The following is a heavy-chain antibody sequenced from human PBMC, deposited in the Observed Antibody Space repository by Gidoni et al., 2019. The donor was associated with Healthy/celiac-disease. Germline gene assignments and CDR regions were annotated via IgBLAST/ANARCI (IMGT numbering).Heavy chain of an antibody. D-gene: IGHD3-9*01. CDR3: ARLGTYYDILTGTNLYNWFDP. Sequence: QVTLRESGPALVNPTQTLTLTCTFSGFSLSTSGLCVSWIRQPPGKALEWLALIDWDDDKYYSTSLKTRLTISKDTSKNQVVLTMTNMDPVDTATYYCARLGTYYDILTGTNLYNWFDPWGQGTLVTVSS. J-gene: IGHJ5*02. CDR1: GFSLSTSGLC. V-gene: IGHV2-70*01. CDR2: IDWDDDK.